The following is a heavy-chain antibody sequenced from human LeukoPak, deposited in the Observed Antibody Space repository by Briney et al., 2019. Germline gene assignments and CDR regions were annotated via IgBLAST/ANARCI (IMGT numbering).Heavy chain of an antibody. CDR1: GFNFDEYA. CDR2: IWRDSSNK. D-gene: IGHD1-26*01. V-gene: IGHV3-33*01. Sequence: GGSLRLSCAASGFNFDEYAMHWIRQAPGKGLEWVSVIWRDSSNKYYADSVKGRFTISRDNAKNTLYLQMNSLRAVDTAVYYCARDRVLSGSPLDAFDIWGQGTMVTVSS. J-gene: IGHJ3*02. CDR3: ARDRVLSGSPLDAFDI.